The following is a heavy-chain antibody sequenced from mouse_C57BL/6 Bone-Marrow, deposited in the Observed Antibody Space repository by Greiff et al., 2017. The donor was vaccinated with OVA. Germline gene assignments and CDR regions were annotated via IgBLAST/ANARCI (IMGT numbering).Heavy chain of an antibody. J-gene: IGHJ2*01. D-gene: IGHD3-2*02. V-gene: IGHV1-82*01. CDR2: IYPGDGDT. CDR1: GYAFSSSW. CDR3: ASRQLRPYFDD. Sequence: VQLQQSGPELVKPGASVKISCKASGYAFSSSWMNWVKQRPGKGLEWIGRIYPGDGDTNYNGKFKGKATLTADKSSSTAYMQLSSLTSEDSAVYFCASRQLRPYFDDWGQGTTLTVSS.